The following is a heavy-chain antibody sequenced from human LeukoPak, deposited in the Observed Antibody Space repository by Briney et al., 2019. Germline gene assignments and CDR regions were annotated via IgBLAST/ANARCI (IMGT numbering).Heavy chain of an antibody. J-gene: IGHJ5*02. CDR3: ARDLIRDPRFDP. V-gene: IGHV1-69*13. CDR2: IIPIFGTA. D-gene: IGHD3-10*01. Sequence: SVKVSCKASGGTFSSYAISWVRQAPGQGLEWMGGIIPIFGTANYAQKFQGRVTITADESTSTAYMEPSSLRSEDTAVYYCARDLIRDPRFDPWGQGTLVTVSS. CDR1: GGTFSSYA.